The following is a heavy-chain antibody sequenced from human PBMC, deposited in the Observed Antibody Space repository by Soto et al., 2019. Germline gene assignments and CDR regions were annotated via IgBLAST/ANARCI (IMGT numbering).Heavy chain of an antibody. V-gene: IGHV1-24*01. CDR2: FDPEDGET. J-gene: IGHJ4*02. CDR3: AILSGYSYGYRVRLFDY. Sequence: ASVKVSCKVSGYTLTELSMHWVRQAPGKGLEWMGGFDPEDGETIYAQKFQGRVTMTEDTSTDTAYMELSSLRSEDTAVYYCAILSGYSYGYRVRLFDYWGQGTLVTVSS. CDR1: GYTLTELS. D-gene: IGHD5-18*01.